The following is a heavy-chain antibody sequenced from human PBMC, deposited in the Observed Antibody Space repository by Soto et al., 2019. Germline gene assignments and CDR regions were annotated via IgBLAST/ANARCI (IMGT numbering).Heavy chain of an antibody. CDR2: IDPSDSYT. Sequence: PGESLKISCKGSGYSFTSYWISWVRQMPGKGLEWMGRIDPSDSYTNYSPSFQGHVAISVDKSISTAYLQWSSLKASDTAMYYCERRDTDTRYGMDVWGQGTTVTVSS. CDR3: ERRDTDTRYGMDV. V-gene: IGHV5-10-1*01. D-gene: IGHD2-2*02. CDR1: GYSFTSYW. J-gene: IGHJ6*02.